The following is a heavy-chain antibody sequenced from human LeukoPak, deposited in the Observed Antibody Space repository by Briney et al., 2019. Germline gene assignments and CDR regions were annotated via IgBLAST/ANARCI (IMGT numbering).Heavy chain of an antibody. V-gene: IGHV1-2*02. CDR3: ATGDFLSGSYYAFDP. Sequence: ASLRDSCEASGDTFTGSYMHWVRQAPGEGLEWMGWINPNSGGTKYAQKFQGRVTLSRETSISTAYMELSRLRSDDTAVYYCATGDFLSGSYYAFDPWGQGTLVSVSS. CDR2: INPNSGGT. D-gene: IGHD1-26*01. CDR1: GDTFTGSY. J-gene: IGHJ5*02.